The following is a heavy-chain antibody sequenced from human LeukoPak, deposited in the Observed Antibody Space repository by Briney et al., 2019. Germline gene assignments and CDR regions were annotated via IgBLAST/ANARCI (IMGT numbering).Heavy chain of an antibody. V-gene: IGHV3-23*01. Sequence: GGSLRLSSAASGFTFSSYAMSWVRQAPGKGLEWVSAISGSGGTTYYADSVKGRFTISRDNSKNTLYLQMNSLRAEDTAVYYCAKEPRELLLAFDSWGQGTIVTVSS. CDR3: AKEPRELLLAFDS. J-gene: IGHJ3*02. CDR1: GFTFSSYA. CDR2: ISGSGGTT. D-gene: IGHD1-26*01.